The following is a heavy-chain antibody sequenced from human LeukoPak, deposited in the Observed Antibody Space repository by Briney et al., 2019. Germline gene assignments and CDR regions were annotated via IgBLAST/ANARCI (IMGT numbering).Heavy chain of an antibody. D-gene: IGHD1-14*01. V-gene: IGHV1-8*03. Sequence: ALVKVSCKASGYTFTTYDINWVRQATGQGLEWMGWMDPNRGNTGYTQHFQGRVTFAWNTSISTAYMELSSLRSEDTAVYYCARDRRYMDVWGTGTTVTVSS. CDR3: ARDRRYMDV. CDR1: GYTFTTYD. J-gene: IGHJ6*03. CDR2: MDPNRGNT.